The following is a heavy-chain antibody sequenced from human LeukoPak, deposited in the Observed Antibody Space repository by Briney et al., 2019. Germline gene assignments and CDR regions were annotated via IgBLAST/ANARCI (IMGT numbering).Heavy chain of an antibody. CDR2: IIPFFGTT. Sequence: SSVKVSCKSSGDMFSNFTISWVRQAPGQGLELMGRIIPFFGTTNYAQKFQGRVSITTDGSTSTAYMELSSLTSEDTAVYYCARETIPILASNHYFDNWGQGTLVTVSS. CDR1: GDMFSNFT. CDR3: ARETIPILASNHYFDN. J-gene: IGHJ4*02. D-gene: IGHD3-3*02. V-gene: IGHV1-69*05.